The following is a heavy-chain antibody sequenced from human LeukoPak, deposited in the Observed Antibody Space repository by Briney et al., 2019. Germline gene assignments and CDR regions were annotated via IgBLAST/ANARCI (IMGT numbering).Heavy chain of an antibody. CDR2: ISGSGGST. V-gene: IGHV3-23*01. CDR3: AKDHRNIVVVTAISY. J-gene: IGHJ4*02. Sequence: PGGFLRLSCAASGFTFSSYAMSWVRQAPGKGLEWVSAISGSGGSTYYADSVKGRFTISRDNSKNTLYLQMNSLRAEDTAVYYCAKDHRNIVVVTAISYWGQGTLVTVSS. D-gene: IGHD2-21*02. CDR1: GFTFSSYA.